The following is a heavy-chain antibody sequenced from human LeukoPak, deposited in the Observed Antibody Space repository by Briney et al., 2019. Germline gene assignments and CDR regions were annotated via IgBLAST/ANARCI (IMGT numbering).Heavy chain of an antibody. CDR2: INPNSGGT. CDR3: ATDGTDGSGSYDY. D-gene: IGHD3-10*01. J-gene: IGHJ4*02. Sequence: GASVKVSCKASGYTFTGYYMHWVRQAPRQGLEWMGWINPNSGGTNYAQKFQGWVTMTRDTSISTAYMELSRLTSDDTAVYYCATDGTDGSGSYDYWGQGTLVTVSS. V-gene: IGHV1-2*04. CDR1: GYTFTGYY.